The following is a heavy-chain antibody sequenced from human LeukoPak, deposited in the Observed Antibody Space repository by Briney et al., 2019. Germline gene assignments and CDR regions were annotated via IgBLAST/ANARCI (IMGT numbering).Heavy chain of an antibody. D-gene: IGHD5-24*01. CDR1: GYTFSAYY. CDR3: ARLNEMTTVRFGDY. V-gene: IGHV1-2*02. Sequence: ASVKVSCKASGYTFSAYYMHWVRPAPGQGLEWMGWINPNSGGTNYAQKFQGRVTMTRDTSISTAYMELTRLRSDDTAVYYCARLNEMTTVRFGDYWGQGTLVTVSS. J-gene: IGHJ4*02. CDR2: INPNSGGT.